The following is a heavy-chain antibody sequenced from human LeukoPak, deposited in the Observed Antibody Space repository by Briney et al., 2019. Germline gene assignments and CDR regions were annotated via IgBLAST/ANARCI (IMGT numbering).Heavy chain of an antibody. J-gene: IGHJ1*01. CDR2: ISSSSSTK. CDR1: GFTFSSYS. V-gene: IGHV3-48*04. D-gene: IGHD6-13*01. CDR3: ARYSSSWHMIQH. Sequence: PGGSLRLSCAASGFTFSSYSMNWVRQAPGKGLEWVSYISSSSSTKYYADSVKGRFTISRDNAKNSLYLQMNSLRAEDTAVYYCARYSSSWHMIQHWGQGTLVTVSS.